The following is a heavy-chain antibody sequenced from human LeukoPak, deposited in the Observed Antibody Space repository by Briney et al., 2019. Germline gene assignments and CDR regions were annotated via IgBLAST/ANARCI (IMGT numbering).Heavy chain of an antibody. J-gene: IGHJ3*02. V-gene: IGHV1-3*01. CDR3: ARDGSYCSSTSCYGGAFDI. Sequence: RASVTVSCTASGYTFTSYAMHWVRQAPGQRLEWMGWINAGNGNTKYSQKFQGRVTITRDTSASTAYMELSSLRSEDTAVYYCARDGSYCSSTSCYGGAFDIWGQGTMVTVSS. CDR2: INAGNGNT. D-gene: IGHD2-2*01. CDR1: GYTFTSYA.